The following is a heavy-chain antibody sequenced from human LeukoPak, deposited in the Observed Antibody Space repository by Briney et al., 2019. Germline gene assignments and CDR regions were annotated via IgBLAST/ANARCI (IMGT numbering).Heavy chain of an antibody. CDR3: AGDDFWSGCYAFFDY. CDR1: GGSISSYY. J-gene: IGHJ4*02. D-gene: IGHD3-3*01. V-gene: IGHV4-4*07. Sequence: SETLSLTCTVSGGSISSYYWSWIRQPAGKGLEWIGRIYTSGSTNYNPSLKSRVTMLVDTSKNQFSLKLSSVTAADTAVYYCAGDDFWSGCYAFFDYWGQGTLVTVSS. CDR2: IYTSGST.